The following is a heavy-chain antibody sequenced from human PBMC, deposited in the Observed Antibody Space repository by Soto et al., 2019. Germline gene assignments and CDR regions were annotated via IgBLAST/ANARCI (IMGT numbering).Heavy chain of an antibody. V-gene: IGHV3-23*01. Sequence: GGSLRLSCVTSGFTFNTFAMSWVRRAPGKGLEWVSAISGSGGSTYYADSVKGRFTISRDNSKNTLYLQMNSLRAEDTAVYYCAKGGPKGSYYDFWSGYSGGWFDPWGQGTLVTVSS. CDR2: ISGSGGST. CDR3: AKGGPKGSYYDFWSGYSGGWFDP. J-gene: IGHJ5*02. CDR1: GFTFNTFA. D-gene: IGHD3-3*01.